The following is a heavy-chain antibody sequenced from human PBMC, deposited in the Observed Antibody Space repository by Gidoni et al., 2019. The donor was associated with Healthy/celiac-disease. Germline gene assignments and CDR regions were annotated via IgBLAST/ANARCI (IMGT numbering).Heavy chain of an antibody. V-gene: IGHV1-46*03. Sequence: QVQLVRSGAAVKKPGASVTVSCMASGYPFTSYYMPWVRQAPGQGLAWMGIINPRGGSTSYAQKFQGRVTMTRDTSTGTVYMELCSLRSEETAVDYGAREGASSGYPRRFDYWGQGTLVTVSS. CDR3: AREGASSGYPRRFDY. CDR2: INPRGGST. D-gene: IGHD3-22*01. CDR1: GYPFTSYY. J-gene: IGHJ4*02.